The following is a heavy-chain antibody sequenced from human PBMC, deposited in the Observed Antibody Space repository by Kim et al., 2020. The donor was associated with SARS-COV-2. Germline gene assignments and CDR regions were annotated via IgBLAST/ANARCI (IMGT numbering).Heavy chain of an antibody. J-gene: IGHJ6*02. CDR2: ISSSSSTI. D-gene: IGHD5-18*01. CDR3: ARDIDPYSYGPYYYGMDV. Sequence: GGSLRLSCAASGFTFSSYSMNWVRQAPGKGLEWVSYISSSSSTIYYADSVKGRFTISRDNAKNSLYLQMNSLRDEDTAVYYCARDIDPYSYGPYYYGMDVWGQGTTVTVSS. V-gene: IGHV3-48*02. CDR1: GFTFSSYS.